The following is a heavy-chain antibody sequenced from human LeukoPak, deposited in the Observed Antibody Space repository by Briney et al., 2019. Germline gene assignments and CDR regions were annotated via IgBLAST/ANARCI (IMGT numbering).Heavy chain of an antibody. CDR2: LIPIFGTA. Sequence: SGEVSCHASGGSFRSYAISWARQAPGPGHEWMGGLIPIFGTANYAQKFQGRVTITTDESTSTAYIALSNLSSEGAAVYFCSWGGYSYGFDWGGQGTLVTLSS. CDR3: SWGGYSYGFDW. V-gene: IGHV1-69*05. J-gene: IGHJ4*02. CDR1: GGSFRSYA. D-gene: IGHD5-18*01.